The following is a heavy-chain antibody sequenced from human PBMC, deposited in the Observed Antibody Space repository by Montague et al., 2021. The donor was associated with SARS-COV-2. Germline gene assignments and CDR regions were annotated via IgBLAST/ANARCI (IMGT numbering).Heavy chain of an antibody. V-gene: IGHV4-59*01. CDR1: GGSISSYY. Sequence: SETLSLTCAVSGGSISSYYWSWIRQPPGKGLEWIGYIYYSGSTNYNPSLKSRVTISVDTSKNQFSLKLSSVTAADTAVYYCARGPQEYRITMIVVDYWYFDLXGRGTLVTVSS. CDR2: IYYSGST. CDR3: ARGPQEYRITMIVVDYWYFDL. D-gene: IGHD3-22*01. J-gene: IGHJ2*01.